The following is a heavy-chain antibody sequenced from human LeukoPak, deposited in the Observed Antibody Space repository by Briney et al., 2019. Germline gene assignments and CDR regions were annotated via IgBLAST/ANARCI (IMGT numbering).Heavy chain of an antibody. CDR3: AKIDRSYYYDSSGYYPGY. V-gene: IGHV3-11*01. CDR1: GFTFSDYY. Sequence: SGGSLRLSCAASGFTFSDYYMSWIRQAPGKGLEWVSYISSSGSTIYYADSVKGRFTISRDNAKNSLYLQMNSLRAEDTAVYYCAKIDRSYYYDSSGYYPGYWGQGTLVTVSS. D-gene: IGHD3-22*01. J-gene: IGHJ4*02. CDR2: ISSSGSTI.